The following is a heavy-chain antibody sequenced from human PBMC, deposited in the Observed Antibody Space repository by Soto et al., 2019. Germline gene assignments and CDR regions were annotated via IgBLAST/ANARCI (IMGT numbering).Heavy chain of an antibody. D-gene: IGHD3-22*01. CDR2: ISSSSSTI. J-gene: IGHJ6*02. CDR1: GFTFSSYS. CDR3: ARAGDSSGYYPGYYGMDV. V-gene: IGHV3-48*02. Sequence: EVQLVESGGGLVQPGGSLRLSCAASGFTFSSYSMNWVRQAPGKGLEWVSYISSSSSTIYYADSVKGRFTISRDNAKNSLYLQMNSLRDEDTAVYYCARAGDSSGYYPGYYGMDVWGQGTTVTVSS.